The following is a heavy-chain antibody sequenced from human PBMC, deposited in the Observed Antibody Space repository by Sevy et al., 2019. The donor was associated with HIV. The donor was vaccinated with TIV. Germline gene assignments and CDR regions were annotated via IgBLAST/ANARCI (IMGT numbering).Heavy chain of an antibody. J-gene: IGHJ3*02. D-gene: IGHD1-26*01. CDR2: MSGSGGST. CDR3: AKDRVWELGDAFDI. CDR1: GFTFSSYA. V-gene: IGHV3-23*01. Sequence: GGSLRLSCAASGFTFSSYAMSWVRQAPGKGLEWVSGMSGSGGSTYYADSVKGRFAFSRDNSKNTLYLQMNSLRAEDTAVYYCAKDRVWELGDAFDIWGQGTMVTVSS.